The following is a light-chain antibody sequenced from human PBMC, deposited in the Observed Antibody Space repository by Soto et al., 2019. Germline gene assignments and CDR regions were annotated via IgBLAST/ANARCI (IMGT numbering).Light chain of an antibody. CDR3: CSYTDSRNNI. Sequence: QSVRTHPASVSWSPGHSIAISCTGTSSDVGGYNYVSWYQQHPGKAPKLIIFEVSYRPSGISNRFSASKSGDTASLTISGLQADEEADYYCCSYTDSRNNIFGSGTKVTVL. J-gene: IGLJ1*01. CDR1: SSDVGGYNY. CDR2: EVS. V-gene: IGLV2-14*01.